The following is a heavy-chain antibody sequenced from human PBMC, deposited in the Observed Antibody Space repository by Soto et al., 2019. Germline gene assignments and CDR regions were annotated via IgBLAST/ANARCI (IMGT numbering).Heavy chain of an antibody. CDR3: VAGSTSCDY. Sequence: GGSLRLSCAASGFTFDDYAMHWVRQAPGKGLEWVSGISWNSGSIGYADSVKGRFTISRDNAKNSLYLQMNSLRAEDTALYYCVAGSTSCDYWGQGTLVTVSS. CDR1: GFTFDDYA. D-gene: IGHD2-2*01. V-gene: IGHV3-9*01. CDR2: ISWNSGSI. J-gene: IGHJ4*02.